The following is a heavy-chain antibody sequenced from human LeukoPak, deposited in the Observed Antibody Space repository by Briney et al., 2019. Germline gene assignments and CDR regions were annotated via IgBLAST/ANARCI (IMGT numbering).Heavy chain of an antibody. Sequence: PGRSLRLSCAASGFTFSSYAMHWVRQAPGKGLEWVAVISYDGSNKYYADSVKGRFTISRDNSKNTLYLQMNSLRAEDTAVYYCARDGIFGVVLGTWAYYYYGMDVGGQGTTVPVSS. V-gene: IGHV3-30-3*01. J-gene: IGHJ6*02. D-gene: IGHD3-3*01. CDR3: ARDGIFGVVLGTWAYYYYGMDV. CDR2: ISYDGSNK. CDR1: GFTFSSYA.